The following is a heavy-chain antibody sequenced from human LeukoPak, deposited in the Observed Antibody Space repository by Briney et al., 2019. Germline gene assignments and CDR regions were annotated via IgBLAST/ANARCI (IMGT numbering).Heavy chain of an antibody. D-gene: IGHD3-22*01. CDR1: GFTFSSYE. V-gene: IGHV3-48*03. Sequence: GRSLRLSCAASGFTFSSYEMNWVRQAPGKGLEWVSYISNSGSTIYYADSVKGRFTISRDNAKNSLCLQMNSLRAEDTAVYYCARDLYYYDSSGYLGGFDYWGQRTLVTVSS. CDR3: ARDLYYYDSSGYLGGFDY. CDR2: ISNSGSTI. J-gene: IGHJ4*02.